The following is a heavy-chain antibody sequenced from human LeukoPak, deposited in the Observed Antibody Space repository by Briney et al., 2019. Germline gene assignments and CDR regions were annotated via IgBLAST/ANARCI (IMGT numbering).Heavy chain of an antibody. Sequence: ASVKVSCKASGYTFTSYAMHWVRQAPGQRLEWMGWINAGNGNTKYSQEFQGRVTITRDTSASTAYMELRSLRSDDTAVYYCARSYYYGSGSYNYYYYMDVWGKGTTVTISS. J-gene: IGHJ6*03. D-gene: IGHD3-10*01. CDR3: ARSYYYGSGSYNYYYYMDV. V-gene: IGHV1-3*01. CDR1: GYTFTSYA. CDR2: INAGNGNT.